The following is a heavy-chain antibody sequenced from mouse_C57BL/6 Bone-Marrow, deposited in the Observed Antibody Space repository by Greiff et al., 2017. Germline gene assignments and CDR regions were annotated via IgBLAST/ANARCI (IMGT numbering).Heavy chain of an antibody. Sequence: QVQLQQPGAELVMPGASVKLSCKASGYTFTSYWLHWVKPRPGQGLEWIGEIDPSDSYTNYNQKFKGKSTLTVDKSSSTAYMQLSSLTSEDAAVYYCAIYAYDGNWYFDVWGTGTTVTVSS. V-gene: IGHV1-69*01. D-gene: IGHD2-2*01. CDR3: AIYAYDGNWYFDV. CDR1: GYTFTSYW. CDR2: IDPSDSYT. J-gene: IGHJ1*03.